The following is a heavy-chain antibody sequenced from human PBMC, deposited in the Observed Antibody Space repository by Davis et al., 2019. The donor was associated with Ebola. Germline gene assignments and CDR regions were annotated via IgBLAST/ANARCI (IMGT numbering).Heavy chain of an antibody. D-gene: IGHD3-16*02. V-gene: IGHV4-34*01. CDR1: GGSFSGYY. CDR2: INHSGST. Sequence: SETLSLTCAVYGGSFSGYYWSWIRQPPGKGLEWIGEINHSGSTNYNPSLKSRVTISVDTSKNQFSLKLSSVTAADTAVYYCAVRGGVWGSYRYSLFDYWGQGTLVTVSS. J-gene: IGHJ4*02. CDR3: AVRGGVWGSYRYSLFDY.